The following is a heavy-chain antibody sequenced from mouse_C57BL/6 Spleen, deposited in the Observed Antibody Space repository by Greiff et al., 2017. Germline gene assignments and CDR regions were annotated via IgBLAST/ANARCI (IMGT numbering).Heavy chain of an antibody. D-gene: IGHD1-1*01. CDR3: TPNYYGSLWYFDV. CDR1: GFNIKDDY. V-gene: IGHV14-4*01. CDR2: IDPANGDT. Sequence: VQLQQSGAELVRPGASVKLSCTASGFNIKDDYMHWVKQRPEQGLEWIGWIDPANGDTEYASKFQGKATITADTSSNTAYLQLSSLTSEDTAVYYCTPNYYGSLWYFDVWGTGTTVTVSS. J-gene: IGHJ1*03.